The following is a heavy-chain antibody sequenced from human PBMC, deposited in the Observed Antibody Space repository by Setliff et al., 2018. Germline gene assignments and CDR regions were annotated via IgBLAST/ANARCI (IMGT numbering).Heavy chain of an antibody. Sequence: ASVKVSCKASGGTFSSYAISWVRQAPGQGLEWMGWINAGNGNTKYSQKFQGRVTITRDTSARTAYMELSSLRSEDTAVYYCARDREYCSRTSCYIDYWGQGALVTVS. V-gene: IGHV1-3*01. J-gene: IGHJ4*02. D-gene: IGHD2-2*02. CDR3: ARDREYCSRTSCYIDY. CDR2: INAGNGNT. CDR1: GGTFSSYA.